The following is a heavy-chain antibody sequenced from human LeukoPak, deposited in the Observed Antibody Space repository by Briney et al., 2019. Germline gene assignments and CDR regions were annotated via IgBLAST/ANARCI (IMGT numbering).Heavy chain of an antibody. CDR3: AREHYDSSGYYYFQH. Sequence: ASVKVSCKASGRTFSSYDISWVRQAPGQGLEWIVWINPNSGVTDYAQKFQGRVTMTRDTSISTAYMELSRLRSDDTAVYYCAREHYDSSGYYYFQHWGQGTLVTVSS. CDR1: GRTFSSYD. J-gene: IGHJ1*01. CDR2: INPNSGVT. V-gene: IGHV1-2*02. D-gene: IGHD3-22*01.